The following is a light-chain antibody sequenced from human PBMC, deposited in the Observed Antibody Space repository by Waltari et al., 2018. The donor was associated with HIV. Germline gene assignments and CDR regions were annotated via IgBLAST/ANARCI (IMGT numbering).Light chain of an antibody. J-gene: IGKJ5*01. V-gene: IGKV3-20*01. CDR2: GAA. CDR1: QSVSSSY. CDR3: QQYGSSPAT. Sequence: IVLTQSQGTLSLSPGARATPSCRASQSVSSSYLTWYQQKPGQAPRLLIYGAASRATGIPDRFSGSGSGTDFTLTISRLEPEDFAVYYCQQYGSSPATFGQGTRLEIK.